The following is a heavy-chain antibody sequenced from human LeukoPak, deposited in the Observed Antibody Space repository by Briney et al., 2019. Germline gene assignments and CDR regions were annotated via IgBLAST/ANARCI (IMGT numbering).Heavy chain of an antibody. CDR1: GFTFSSYA. Sequence: GGSLRLSCAASGFTFSSYAMSWVRQAPGKGLEWVSAISGSGGSTYYADPVKGRFTISRDNSKNTLYLQMNSLRAEDTAVYYCARSPTGSGWYYFDYWGQGTLVTVSS. CDR3: ARSPTGSGWYYFDY. J-gene: IGHJ4*02. V-gene: IGHV3-23*01. D-gene: IGHD6-19*01. CDR2: ISGSGGST.